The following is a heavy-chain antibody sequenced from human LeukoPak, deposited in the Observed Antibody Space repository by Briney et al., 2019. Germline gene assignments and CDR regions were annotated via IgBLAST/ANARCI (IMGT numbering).Heavy chain of an antibody. CDR1: GFTFSSYG. CDR2: IRYDGSNK. D-gene: IGHD3-22*01. Sequence: PGGSLRLSCAASGFTFSSYGMHWVRQAPGKGLEWVAFIRYDGSNKYYADSVKGRFTISRDNSKNTLYLQMNSLRAEDTAVYYCANSGVLNYYDSSGYYHDAFDIWGQGTMVTVSS. V-gene: IGHV3-30*02. CDR3: ANSGVLNYYDSSGYYHDAFDI. J-gene: IGHJ3*02.